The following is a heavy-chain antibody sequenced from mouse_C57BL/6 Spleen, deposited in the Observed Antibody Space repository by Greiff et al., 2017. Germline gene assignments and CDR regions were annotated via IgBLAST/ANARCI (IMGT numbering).Heavy chain of an antibody. D-gene: IGHD1-1*01. Sequence: VQVVESDAELVKPGASVKISCKVSGYTFTDHTIHWMKQRPEQGLEWIGYIYPRDGSTKYNEKFKGKATLTADKSSSTAYMQLNSLTSEDSAVYFCARWGYGSSYGPYYAMDYWGQGTSVTVSS. CDR2: IYPRDGST. CDR1: GYTFTDHT. V-gene: IGHV1-78*01. CDR3: ARWGYGSSYGPYYAMDY. J-gene: IGHJ4*01.